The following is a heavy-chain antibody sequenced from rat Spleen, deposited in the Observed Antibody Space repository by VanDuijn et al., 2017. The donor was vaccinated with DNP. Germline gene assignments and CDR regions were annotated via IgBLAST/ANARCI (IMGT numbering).Heavy chain of an antibody. J-gene: IGHJ2*01. D-gene: IGHD5-1*01. V-gene: IGHV5S13*01. CDR2: ISSSGGAA. CDR1: KFAFSNYG. CDR3: ATLGYDY. Sequence: EVQLVESGGGSVQPGRSLKLSCAASKFAFSNYGMAWVRQAPKKGLEWVAAISSSGGAAYYRDSVKGRFTISRDNAKSTLYLQMDSLRSEDTATYYCATLGYDYWGQGVMVTVSS.